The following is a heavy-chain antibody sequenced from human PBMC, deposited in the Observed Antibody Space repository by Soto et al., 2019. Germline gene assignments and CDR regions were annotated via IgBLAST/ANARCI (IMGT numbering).Heavy chain of an antibody. J-gene: IGHJ3*02. D-gene: IGHD5-18*01. V-gene: IGHV1-2*02. Sequence: ASVKVSCKASGYTFTGYYMHWARQAPGQGLEWMGWINPNSGGTNYAQKFQGRVTMTRDTSISTAYMELSRLRSDDTAVYYCARVRLLLAMDALDIWGQGTMVTVSS. CDR1: GYTFTGYY. CDR2: INPNSGGT. CDR3: ARVRLLLAMDALDI.